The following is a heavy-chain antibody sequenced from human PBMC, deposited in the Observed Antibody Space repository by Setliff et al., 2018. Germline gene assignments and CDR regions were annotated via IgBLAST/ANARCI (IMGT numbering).Heavy chain of an antibody. CDR3: ARQTLRDYFDY. CDR2: IYYSGST. CDR1: GGSISSSSYY. V-gene: IGHV4-39*01. Sequence: PSETLSLTCTVSGGSISSSSYYWGWIRQPPGKGLEWIGSIYYSGSTYYNPSLKSRVTISVDTSKNQFSLKLSSVTAADTAVYYCARQTLRDYFDYWGQGTLVTVSS. J-gene: IGHJ4*02. D-gene: IGHD4-17*01.